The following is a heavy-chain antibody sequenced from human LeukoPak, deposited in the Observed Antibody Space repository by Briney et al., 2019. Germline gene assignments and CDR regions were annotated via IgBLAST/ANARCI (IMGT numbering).Heavy chain of an antibody. CDR3: ARGIAAAGIYY. CDR2: IYYSGST. J-gene: IGHJ4*02. CDR1: GGSISSYY. Sequence: SETLSLTCTVSGGSISSYYWSWIRQPPGKGLEWIGYIYYSGSTNYNPSLKSRVTISVDASKNQFSLKLSSVTAADTAVYYCARGIAAAGIYYWGQGTLVTVSS. V-gene: IGHV4-59*01. D-gene: IGHD6-13*01.